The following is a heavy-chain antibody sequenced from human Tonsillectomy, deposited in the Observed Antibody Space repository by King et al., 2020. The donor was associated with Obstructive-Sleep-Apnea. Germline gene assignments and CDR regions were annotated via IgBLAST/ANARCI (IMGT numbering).Heavy chain of an antibody. CDR1: GYIFTGFT. V-gene: IGHV1-18*01. CDR2: INVYNGDI. D-gene: IGHD2-15*01. J-gene: IGHJ4*02. CDR3: ARALPGYCSGGSCYSVFDY. Sequence: QLVQSGFEVKKPGASVKVSCKASGYIFTGFTISWVRQAPGQGLEWMGWINVYNGDIKYVQKLQGRVTMTTDTSTSTAYMELRGLTSDDTAVYYCARALPGYCSGGSCYSVFDYWGQGTLVTVSS.